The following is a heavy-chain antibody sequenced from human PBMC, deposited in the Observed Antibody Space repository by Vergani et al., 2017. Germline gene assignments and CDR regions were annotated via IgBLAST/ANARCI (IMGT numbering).Heavy chain of an antibody. CDR1: GYTFTSYG. CDR2: ISAYNGNT. D-gene: IGHD2-2*01. CDR3: ARYPDVVVVPAAPYYYYYCGMDI. J-gene: IGHJ6*02. V-gene: IGHV1-18*04. Sequence: QVKLVQSGAEVKKPGASVTVSCKASGYTFTSYGISWVRQAPGQGLEWMGWISAYNGNTNYAQKLQGRVTMTTDTSTSTVYMELKSLRSDDTAVYYCARYPDVVVVPAAPYYYYYCGMDIWGQGTTVSVSS.